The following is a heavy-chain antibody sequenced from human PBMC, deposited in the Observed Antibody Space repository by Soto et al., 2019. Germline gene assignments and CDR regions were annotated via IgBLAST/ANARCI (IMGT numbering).Heavy chain of an antibody. CDR3: AGARGEYYYDSTSVGNFDY. V-gene: IGHV4-30-4*01. J-gene: IGHJ4*02. Sequence: TLSLACTVSGGSISSGDYYWSWIRQPPGKGLEWIGYIYYSGSTYYNPSLKSRVTISVDTSKNQFSLKLSSVTAADTAVYYCAGARGEYYYDSTSVGNFDYWGQGTLVTVSS. D-gene: IGHD3-22*01. CDR1: GGSISSGDYY. CDR2: IYYSGST.